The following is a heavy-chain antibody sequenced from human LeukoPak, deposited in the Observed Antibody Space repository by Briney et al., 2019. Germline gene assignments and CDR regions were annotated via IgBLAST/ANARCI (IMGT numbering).Heavy chain of an antibody. Sequence: PSETLSLTCTVSGGSINNSSSDYWAWIRQPPGKGLEWIGNIYYTGCTYYTSSLKSRVTMSVDTSKNVFSLTLKSLTSADTAVYYCARHLEYTTSGKAFDVWGQGTLVSVSS. CDR2: IYYTGCT. CDR1: GGSINNSSSDY. CDR3: ARHLEYTTSGKAFDV. J-gene: IGHJ3*01. V-gene: IGHV4-39*01. D-gene: IGHD3-3*01.